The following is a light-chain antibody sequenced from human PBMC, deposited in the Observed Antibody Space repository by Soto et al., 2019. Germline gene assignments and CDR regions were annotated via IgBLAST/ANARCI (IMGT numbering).Light chain of an antibody. CDR3: QQYNNWGLS. CDR2: GSS. CDR1: ENVGPN. J-gene: IGKJ4*01. V-gene: IGKV3D-15*01. Sequence: IVMTQSPATLSVSPGDEVTLSCRASENVGPNLAWYQQKPGQAPRLLIYGSSTRATGIPATFSGSGSGTEFTLTVSSLQSEESAIYYCQQYNNWGLSFGGGTKVEIK.